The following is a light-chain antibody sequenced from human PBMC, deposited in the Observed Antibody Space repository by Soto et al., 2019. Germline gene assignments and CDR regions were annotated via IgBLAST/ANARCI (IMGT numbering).Light chain of an antibody. CDR2: AAS. J-gene: IGKJ3*01. Sequence: DIQMTQSPSSVSASVGDRVTITCRASQAIGVWLAWYQQKPGKAPDLLIYAASHLESGVPSRFSGHGRRTNLSLSMSSLPPENFATCICSRGKSFPLTFGPGTKVDIK. CDR1: QAIGVW. V-gene: IGKV1-12*01. CDR3: SRGKSFPLT.